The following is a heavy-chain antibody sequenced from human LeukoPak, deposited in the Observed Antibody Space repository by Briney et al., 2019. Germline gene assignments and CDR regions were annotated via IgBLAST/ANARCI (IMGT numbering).Heavy chain of an antibody. CDR2: IYHSGST. CDR1: GYSISSGYY. V-gene: IGHV4-38-2*01. CDR3: ERQGLYSSSAPDY. J-gene: IGHJ4*02. Sequence: SETLSLTCAVSGYSISSGYYWGWIRQPPGKGLEWIGSIYHSGSTYYNPSLKSPVTISVDTSKNQFSLKLSSVTAADTAVYYCERQGLYSSSAPDYWGQGTLVTVSS. D-gene: IGHD6-6*01.